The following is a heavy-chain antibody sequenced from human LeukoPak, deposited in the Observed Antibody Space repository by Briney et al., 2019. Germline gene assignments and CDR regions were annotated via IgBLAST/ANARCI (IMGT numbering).Heavy chain of an antibody. Sequence: SETLSLTCSVSDYSISSNYYWGWIRQPPGKGLEWIGSIYDSGSTYYNPSLKSRATISVDASKNQFSLRLGSVTAADTAVYYCARDHVMIRGVSYDYLAMDV. V-gene: IGHV4-38-2*02. CDR1: DYSISSNYY. CDR2: IYDSGST. D-gene: IGHD3-10*01. CDR3: ARDHVMIRGVSYDYLAMDV. J-gene: IGHJ6*01.